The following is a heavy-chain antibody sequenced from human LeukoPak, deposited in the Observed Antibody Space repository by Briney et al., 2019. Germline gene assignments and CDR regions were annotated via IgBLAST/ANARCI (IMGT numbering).Heavy chain of an antibody. D-gene: IGHD6-6*01. Sequence: GGSLRLSCAASGFTFSSYSMNWVRQAPGKGLEWVSSISSSSSYIYYADSVKGRFTISRDNAKNSLYLQMNSLRAEDTAVYYCARDLLSGSSRDYWGQGTLVTVYS. CDR2: ISSSSSYI. CDR1: GFTFSSYS. J-gene: IGHJ4*02. V-gene: IGHV3-21*01. CDR3: ARDLLSGSSRDY.